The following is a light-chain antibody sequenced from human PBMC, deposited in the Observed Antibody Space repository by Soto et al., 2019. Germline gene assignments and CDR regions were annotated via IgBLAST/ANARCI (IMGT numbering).Light chain of an antibody. CDR1: SSDVGGYNY. V-gene: IGLV2-11*01. CDR3: CSYAGSYTGV. CDR2: DVS. J-gene: IGLJ3*02. Sequence: QSVLTQPRSVSGSPGQSVTISCTGTSSDVGGYNYVSWYQQHPGKAPKLMFYDVSERPSGVPDRFSGSKSGNTASLTISGLQAEDEADYYCCSYAGSYTGVFGGGTQLTVL.